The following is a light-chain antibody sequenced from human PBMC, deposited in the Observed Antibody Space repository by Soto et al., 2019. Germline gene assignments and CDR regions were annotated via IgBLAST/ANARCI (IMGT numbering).Light chain of an antibody. Sequence: PGARATLSCRASQNINGXLAXSQXXPXXXXXIXXXDASNRATGIPARFSGSGSATDFTLTISSLEPEDFAVYYCQQRSNWPPWTFGQGTKVDIK. CDR3: QQRSNWPPWT. CDR1: QNINGX. J-gene: IGKJ1*01. V-gene: IGKV3-11*01. CDR2: DAS.